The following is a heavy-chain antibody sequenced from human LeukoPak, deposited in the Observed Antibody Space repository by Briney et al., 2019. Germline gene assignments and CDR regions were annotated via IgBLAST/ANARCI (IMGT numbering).Heavy chain of an antibody. CDR3: ASFSGSGSPFDY. V-gene: IGHV1-18*01. CDR2: ISAYNGNT. J-gene: IGHJ4*02. Sequence: ASVKVACKTSGYTFTSYGIVWVRQAPGQGLEWMGWISAYNGNTNYAQKLQGRVTMTTDTSTSTAYMELRSLRSDDTAVYYCASFSGSGSPFDYWGQGTLVTVSS. CDR1: GYTFTSYG. D-gene: IGHD3-10*01.